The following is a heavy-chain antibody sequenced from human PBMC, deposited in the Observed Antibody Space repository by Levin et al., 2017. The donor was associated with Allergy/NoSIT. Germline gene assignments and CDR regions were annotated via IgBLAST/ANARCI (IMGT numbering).Heavy chain of an antibody. CDR3: AKDLLGYCPTTSCYQVFDH. V-gene: IGHV3-23*01. D-gene: IGHD2-2*01. J-gene: IGHJ5*02. CDR1: GFTFSSYG. Sequence: GESLKISCAASGFTFSSYGMTWVRQAPGKGLEWVSGITGSGGSTSYTDSVKGRFTISRDNSKNTLYLQMSSLRAEDTAVYYCAKDLLGYCPTTSCYQVFDHWGQGTLVTVSS. CDR2: ITGSGGST.